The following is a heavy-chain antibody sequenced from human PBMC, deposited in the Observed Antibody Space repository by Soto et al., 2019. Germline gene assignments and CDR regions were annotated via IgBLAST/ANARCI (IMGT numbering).Heavy chain of an antibody. Sequence: ASVNVSCKASGYTFTSYYMHWVRQAPGQGLEWMGIINPSGGSTSYAQKFQGRVTMTRDTSTSTVYMELSSLRSEDTAVYYCARDVIGHYIYETIGYYFDLWGQGTLVTVS. D-gene: IGHD2-21*01. V-gene: IGHV1-46*01. CDR2: INPSGGST. CDR3: ARDVIGHYIYETIGYYFDL. J-gene: IGHJ4*02. CDR1: GYTFTSYY.